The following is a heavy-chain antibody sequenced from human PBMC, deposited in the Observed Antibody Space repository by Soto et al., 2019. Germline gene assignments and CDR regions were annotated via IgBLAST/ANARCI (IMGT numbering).Heavy chain of an antibody. CDR2: IDPIGTA. V-gene: IGHV4-61*10. CDR3: GGEHFYDSYGLVYNKY. Sequence: QVHLQESGPGQVKPSETLSLTCKVSGASVGSKSYYWTWIRQADGRRLEWIGYIDPIGTAQYNPSLQSRVAFSVDRTRNQVSVRLGSVTAAVSAGDYCGGEHFYDSYGLVYNKYWGQCTLVPVTP. CDR1: GASVGSKSYY. J-gene: IGHJ1*01. D-gene: IGHD3-16*01.